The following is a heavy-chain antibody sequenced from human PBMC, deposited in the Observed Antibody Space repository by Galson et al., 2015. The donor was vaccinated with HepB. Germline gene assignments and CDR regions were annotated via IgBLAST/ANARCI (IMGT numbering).Heavy chain of an antibody. D-gene: IGHD3-16*01. CDR1: GFTFSSYG. CDR3: AKDSRGSPTTLYYYYGMDV. CDR2: ISYDGSNK. V-gene: IGHV3-30*18. Sequence: SLRLSCAASGFTFSSYGMHWVRQAPGKGLEWVAVISYDGSNKYYADSVKGRFTISRDNSKNTLYLQMNSLRAEDTAVYYCAKDSRGSPTTLYYYYGMDVWGQGTTVTVSS. J-gene: IGHJ6*02.